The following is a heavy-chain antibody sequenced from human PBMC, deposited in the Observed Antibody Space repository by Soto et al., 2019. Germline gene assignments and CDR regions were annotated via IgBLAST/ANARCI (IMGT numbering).Heavy chain of an antibody. J-gene: IGHJ4*02. CDR1: GGSISSSSYY. D-gene: IGHD3-22*01. CDR2: IYYSGST. Sequence: PSETLSLTCTVSGGSISSSSYYWGWIRQPPGKGLEWIGSIYYSGSTYYNPPLKSRVTISVDTSKNQFSLKLSSVTAADTAVYYCARAASGSRYYYFDYWGQGTLVTVS. V-gene: IGHV4-39*01. CDR3: ARAASGSRYYYFDY.